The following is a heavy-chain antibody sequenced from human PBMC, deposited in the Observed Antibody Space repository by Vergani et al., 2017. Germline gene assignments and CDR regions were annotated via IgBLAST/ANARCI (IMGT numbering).Heavy chain of an antibody. D-gene: IGHD3-9*01. CDR2: IFSNDEK. Sequence: QVTLKESGPVLVKPTETLTLTCTVSVFSLSNARMGVSWIRQPPGKALEWLAHIFSNDEKSYSTSLKSRLTISKDTSKSQVVLTMANMDPVDTATYYCARIPDYDIVTGLGWFDPWGQGTLVTVSS. J-gene: IGHJ5*02. V-gene: IGHV2-26*01. CDR1: VFSLSNARMG. CDR3: ARIPDYDIVTGLGWFDP.